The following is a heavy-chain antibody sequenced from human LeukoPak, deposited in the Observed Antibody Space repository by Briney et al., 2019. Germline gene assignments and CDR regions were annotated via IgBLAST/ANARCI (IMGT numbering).Heavy chain of an antibody. Sequence: GGSLRLSCAASGFTFSSYSMNWVRQAPGKGLEWVSSISSRSSYRYYADSMKGRFTISRDNAKNSLYLQMNSLRTEDTAVYYCARDVLGDYDYWGQGTLVSVSS. D-gene: IGHD4-17*01. J-gene: IGHJ4*02. CDR1: GFTFSSYS. CDR2: ISSRSSYR. V-gene: IGHV3-21*01. CDR3: ARDVLGDYDY.